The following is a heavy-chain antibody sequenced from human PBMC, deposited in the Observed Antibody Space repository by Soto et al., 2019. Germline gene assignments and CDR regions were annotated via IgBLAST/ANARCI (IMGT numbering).Heavy chain of an antibody. J-gene: IGHJ4*02. CDR1: GFTFSSYG. V-gene: IGHV3-33*01. CDR3: ARNLYSSGWSESFDY. D-gene: IGHD6-19*01. CDR2: IWYDGSNK. Sequence: QVQLVESGGGVVQPGRSLRLSCAASGFTFSSYGMHWVRQAPGKGLEWVAVIWYDGSNKYYADSVKGRFTISRDNSKNTLYLQMNSLRAEDTAVYYCARNLYSSGWSESFDYWGQGTLVTVSS.